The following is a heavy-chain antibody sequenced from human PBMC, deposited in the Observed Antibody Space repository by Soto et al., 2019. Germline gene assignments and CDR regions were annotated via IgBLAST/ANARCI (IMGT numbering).Heavy chain of an antibody. J-gene: IGHJ4*02. CDR1: GFTFNSYW. D-gene: IGHD6-6*01. Sequence: EVQLVESGGGLVQPGGSPRLSCAASGFTFNSYWMHWVRQAPGKGLVWVSRINSDGSSTSYADPVKGRFTISGDNAKITPYLQKNTLRAEETAVYYSRRGQFTASSGNGAYWGQGTLVTVS. CDR3: RRGQFTASSGNGAY. V-gene: IGHV3-74*01. CDR2: INSDGSST.